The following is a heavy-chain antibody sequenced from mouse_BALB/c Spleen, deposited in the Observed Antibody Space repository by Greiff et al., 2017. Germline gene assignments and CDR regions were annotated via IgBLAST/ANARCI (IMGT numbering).Heavy chain of an antibody. CDR1: GYTFTSYV. V-gene: IGHV1-14*01. CDR2: INPYNDGT. CDR3: ARGDKVYAMDY. Sequence: EVKLMESGPELVKPGASVKMSCKASGYTFTSYVMHWVKQKPGQGLEWIGYINPYNDGTKYNEKFKGKATLTSDKSSSTAYMELSSLTSEDSAVYYCARGDKVYAMDYWGQGTSVTVSS. J-gene: IGHJ4*01.